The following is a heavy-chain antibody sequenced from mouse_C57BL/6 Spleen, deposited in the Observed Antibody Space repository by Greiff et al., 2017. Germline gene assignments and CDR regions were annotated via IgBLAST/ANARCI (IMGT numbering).Heavy chain of an antibody. Sequence: EVKLVESGEGLVKPGGSLKLSCAASGFTFSSYAMSWVRQTPEKRLEWVAYISSGGDYIYYADTVKGRFTISRDNARNTLYLQMSSLKSEDTAMYYCTRDKGYRAWFAYWGQGTLVTVSA. CDR3: TRDKGYRAWFAY. CDR2: ISSGGDYI. V-gene: IGHV5-9-1*02. D-gene: IGHD3-1*01. J-gene: IGHJ3*01. CDR1: GFTFSSYA.